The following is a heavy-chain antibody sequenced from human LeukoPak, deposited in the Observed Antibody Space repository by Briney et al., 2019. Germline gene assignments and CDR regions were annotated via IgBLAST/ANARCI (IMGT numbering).Heavy chain of an antibody. D-gene: IGHD3-10*01. CDR2: IYYSGST. CDR1: GGSISSYY. Sequence: SETLSLTCTVSGGSISSYYWSWIRQPPGKGLEWIGYIYYSGSTNYNPSLKSRVTISADTSKNQFSLKLTSVTAADTAVYYCATTVYYYGSGSPTLHFDYWGQGTLVTVSS. V-gene: IGHV4-59*01. J-gene: IGHJ4*02. CDR3: ATTVYYYGSGSPTLHFDY.